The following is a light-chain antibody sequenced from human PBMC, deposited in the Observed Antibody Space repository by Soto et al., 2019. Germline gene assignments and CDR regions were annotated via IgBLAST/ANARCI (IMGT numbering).Light chain of an antibody. J-gene: IGKJ4*01. CDR3: QLSGNPHLT. V-gene: IGKV3-20*01. Sequence: IRFTKSPGTLSFNPRERATLYRRASQSVSSSYLAWYQKRPGQAPRLLMCDASSRATGIPDRFSGSGSGTDFTLTISSLEPEDFAVYYCQLSGNPHLTLGGGTKVDIK. CDR2: DAS. CDR1: QSVSSSY.